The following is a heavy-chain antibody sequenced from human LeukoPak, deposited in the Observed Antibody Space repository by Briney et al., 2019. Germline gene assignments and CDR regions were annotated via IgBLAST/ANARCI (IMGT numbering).Heavy chain of an antibody. CDR3: ARHGGDDSSGYYHDWVDY. CDR2: IYYSGST. D-gene: IGHD3-22*01. Sequence: SETLSLTCAVYGGSFSGYYWGWIRQPPGKGLEWIGSIYYSGSTYYNPSLKSRVTISVDTSKNQFSLKLSSVTAADTAVYYCARHGGDDSSGYYHDWVDYWGQGTLVTVSS. CDR1: GGSFSGYY. V-gene: IGHV4-39*01. J-gene: IGHJ4*02.